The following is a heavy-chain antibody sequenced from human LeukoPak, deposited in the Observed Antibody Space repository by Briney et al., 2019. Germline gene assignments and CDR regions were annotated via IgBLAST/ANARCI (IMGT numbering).Heavy chain of an antibody. D-gene: IGHD1-14*01. CDR2: ISSDGGTI. J-gene: IGHJ4*02. V-gene: IGHV3-48*04. CDR1: GFTFSRKT. Sequence: GGSLRLSCAASGFTFSRKTMNWVRQAPGKGPEWVSYISSDGGTIYYADSVKGRFTISRDNAKNSLYLQMNSLRAEDTAVYYCARDRYFSDYWGQGTLVTVSS. CDR3: ARDRYFSDY.